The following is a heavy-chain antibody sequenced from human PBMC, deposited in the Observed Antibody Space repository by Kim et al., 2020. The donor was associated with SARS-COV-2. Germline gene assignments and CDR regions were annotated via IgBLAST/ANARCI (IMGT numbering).Heavy chain of an antibody. D-gene: IGHD6-13*01. CDR1: GYTFTSYD. J-gene: IGHJ6*02. Sequence: ASVKVSCKASGYTFTSYDINWVRQATGQGLEWMEWMNPNIGNTANAKKFQGRVTMTRNTSISTAYMELSSLRSEDTAVYYCARAVVAAAGLYYYYYGMDVWGQGTTVTVSS. CDR2: MNPNIGNT. V-gene: IGHV1-8*01. CDR3: ARAVVAAAGLYYYYYGMDV.